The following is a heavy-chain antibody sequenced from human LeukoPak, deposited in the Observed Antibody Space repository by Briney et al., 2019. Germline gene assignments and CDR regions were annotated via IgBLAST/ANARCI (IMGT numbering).Heavy chain of an antibody. CDR2: ISGSGGST. CDR1: GFTFSSYA. Sequence: PGGSLRLSCAASGFTFSSYAMSWVRQAPGKGLEWVSAISGSGGSTYYADSVKGRFTISRDNSKNTLYLQMNSLRAEDTAVYYCARAYGDYVSFDYWGQGTLVTVSS. V-gene: IGHV3-23*01. J-gene: IGHJ4*02. D-gene: IGHD4-17*01. CDR3: ARAYGDYVSFDY.